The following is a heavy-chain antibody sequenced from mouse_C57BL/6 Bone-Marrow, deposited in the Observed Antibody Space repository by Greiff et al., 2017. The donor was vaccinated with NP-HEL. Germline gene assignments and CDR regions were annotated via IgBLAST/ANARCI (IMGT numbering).Heavy chain of an antibody. CDR3: ARNYYGSSFWYFDV. CDR1: GYTFTSYW. CDR2: IDPSDSYT. Sequence: QVQLQQPGAELVMPGASVKLSRKASGYTFTSYWMHWVKQRPGQGLEWIGEIDPSDSYTNYNQKFKGKSTLTVDKSSSTAYMQLSSLTSEDSAVYYCARNYYGSSFWYFDVWGTGTTVTVSS. D-gene: IGHD1-1*01. V-gene: IGHV1-69*01. J-gene: IGHJ1*03.